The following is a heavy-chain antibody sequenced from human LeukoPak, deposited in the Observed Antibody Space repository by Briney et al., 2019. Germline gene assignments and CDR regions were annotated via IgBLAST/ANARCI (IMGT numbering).Heavy chain of an antibody. CDR3: AGSGSYQHNYFDY. CDR1: GGSISSSSYY. J-gene: IGHJ4*02. CDR2: IYYSGST. V-gene: IGHV4-39*01. Sequence: PSETLSLTCTVSGGSISSSSYYWGWIRQPPGKGLEWIGSIYYSGSTYYNPSLKSRVTISVDTSKNQFSLRLSSVTAADTAVYYCAGSGSYQHNYFDYWGQGTLVTVSS. D-gene: IGHD1-26*01.